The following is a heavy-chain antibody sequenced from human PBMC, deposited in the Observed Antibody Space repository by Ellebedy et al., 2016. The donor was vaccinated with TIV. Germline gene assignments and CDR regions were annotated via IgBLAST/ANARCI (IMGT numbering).Heavy chain of an antibody. CDR3: ATDGSYGDYRFPAHAFTM. CDR1: GFSFRSYW. V-gene: IGHV3-7*01. Sequence: GESLKISCAASGFSFRSYWMSWVRQAPGKGLEWVANMRQDGGDKYYVDSVKGRFTISRDNAKSSLYLQMNSVRAEDTAVYYRATDGSYGDYRFPAHAFTMWGQGTMVTVSS. CDR2: MRQDGGDK. J-gene: IGHJ3*02. D-gene: IGHD4-17*01.